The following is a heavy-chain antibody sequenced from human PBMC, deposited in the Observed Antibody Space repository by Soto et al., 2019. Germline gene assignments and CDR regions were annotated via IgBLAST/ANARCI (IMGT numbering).Heavy chain of an antibody. Sequence: ASVKVSCKASGGTFSSYAISWVRQAPGQGLEWMGGIIPIFGTANYAQKFQGRVTITADESTSTAYMELSSLRSEDTAVYYCARGFSNYYDSSGYLGYWGQGTMVTVYS. J-gene: IGHJ4*02. CDR2: IIPIFGTA. CDR1: GGTFSSYA. CDR3: ARGFSNYYDSSGYLGY. V-gene: IGHV1-69*13. D-gene: IGHD3-22*01.